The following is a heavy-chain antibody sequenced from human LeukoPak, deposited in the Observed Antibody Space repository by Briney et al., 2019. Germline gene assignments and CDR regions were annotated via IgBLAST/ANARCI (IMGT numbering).Heavy chain of an antibody. Sequence: ASVKVSCKASGYTFTGYYIHWVRQAPGQGLEWMGWINPNSGGTNYAQKFQGRVIMTRDTSISTVYMELSRLRSDDTAVYYCARAQVEYCSGGRCYSGYWGQGTLVTVSS. CDR2: INPNSGGT. J-gene: IGHJ4*02. CDR1: GYTFTGYY. CDR3: ARAQVEYCSGGRCYSGY. V-gene: IGHV1-2*02. D-gene: IGHD2-15*01.